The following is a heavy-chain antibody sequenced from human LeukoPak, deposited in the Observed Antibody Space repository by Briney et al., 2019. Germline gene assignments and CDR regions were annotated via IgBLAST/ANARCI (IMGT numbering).Heavy chain of an antibody. J-gene: IGHJ6*03. CDR2: LNPNSGNT. D-gene: IGHD3-10*01. Sequence: ASVKVSCKASGYTFTSYDINWVRQATGQGLEWMGWLNPNSGNTGYAQKFQGRVTITRNTSINTAYMELSSLRSEDTAVYYCARSLRVRGVPDYMDVWGKGTTVTISS. CDR3: ARSLRVRGVPDYMDV. V-gene: IGHV1-8*03. CDR1: GYTFTSYD.